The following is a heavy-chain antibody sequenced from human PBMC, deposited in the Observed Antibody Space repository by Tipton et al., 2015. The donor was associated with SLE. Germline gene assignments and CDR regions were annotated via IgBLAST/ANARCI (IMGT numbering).Heavy chain of an antibody. J-gene: IGHJ4*02. CDR1: GGSFSGYY. V-gene: IGHV4-34*01. CDR3: ATGVSPFDY. CDR2: INHSGST. Sequence: LRLSCAVYGGSFSGYYWSWIRQPPGKGLEWIGEINHSGSTNYNPSLKSRVTISVDTSKNQFSLKLSSVTAADTAAYYCATGVSPFDYWGQGTLVTVSS. D-gene: IGHD7-27*01.